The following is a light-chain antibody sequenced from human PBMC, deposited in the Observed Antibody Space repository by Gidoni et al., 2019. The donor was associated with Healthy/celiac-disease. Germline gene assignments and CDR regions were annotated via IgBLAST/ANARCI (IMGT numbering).Light chain of an antibody. CDR1: QGISRS. Sequence: IQLTQSPSSLSASVGDSVTITCRASQGISRSLALYQQKPGKAPKLLIYAATTLQSGAPSRFSGSGSGTDFTLTISSLQPEDFATYYYQQLNSYPFTYGQXTRLEIK. J-gene: IGKJ5*01. CDR2: AAT. CDR3: QQLNSYPFT. V-gene: IGKV1-9*01.